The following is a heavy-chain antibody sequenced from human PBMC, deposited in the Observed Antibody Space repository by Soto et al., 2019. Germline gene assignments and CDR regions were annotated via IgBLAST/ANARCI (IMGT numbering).Heavy chain of an antibody. V-gene: IGHV4-4*02. J-gene: IGHJ6*02. CDR3: ARGGGGYFDWLLSHNYYYYGMDV. CDR1: GASVISTKW. D-gene: IGHD3-9*01. Sequence: SETLSLTCAVSGASVISTKWWSWVRQSPGEGLEWIGEIHHSETTNYNPSLESRVTISVDTSKNQFSLKLSSVTAADTAVYYCARGGGGYFDWLLSHNYYYYGMDVWGQGTTVTVS. CDR2: IHHSETT.